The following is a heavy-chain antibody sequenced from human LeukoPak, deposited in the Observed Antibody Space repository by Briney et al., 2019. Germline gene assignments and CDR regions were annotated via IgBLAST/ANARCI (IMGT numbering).Heavy chain of an antibody. CDR1: GFTFTTHW. V-gene: IGHV5-51*01. CDR3: ASSVDTAMVTVDY. Sequence: PGESLKISCKTSGFTFTTHWIAWVRQMPGEGLELMGIIYPGDSDTRYSPSFQGQVTISADKSISTAYLQWSSLKASDTAMYYCASSVDTAMVTVDYWGQGTLVTVSS. J-gene: IGHJ4*02. CDR2: IYPGDSDT. D-gene: IGHD5-18*01.